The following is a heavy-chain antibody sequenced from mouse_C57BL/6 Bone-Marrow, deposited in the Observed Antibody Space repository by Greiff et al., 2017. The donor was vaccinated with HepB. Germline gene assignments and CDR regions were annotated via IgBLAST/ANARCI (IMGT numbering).Heavy chain of an antibody. CDR1: GYTFTDYY. CDR2: INPNNGGT. Sequence: EVMLQQSGPELVKPGASVKISCKASGYTFTDYYMNWVKQSHGKSLEWIGDINPNNGGTSYNQKFKGKATLTVDKSSSTAYMELRSLTSEDSAVYYCARRDGYYWGQGTTLTVSS. CDR3: ARRDGYY. V-gene: IGHV1-26*01. D-gene: IGHD1-1*01. J-gene: IGHJ2*01.